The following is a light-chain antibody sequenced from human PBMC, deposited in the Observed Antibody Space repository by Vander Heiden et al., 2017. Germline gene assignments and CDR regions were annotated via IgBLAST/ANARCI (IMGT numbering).Light chain of an antibody. CDR1: SSNIGASYE. Sequence: QSVLTPPPSVSGAPGQKVTISCTGSSSNIGASYEVQWYQQLPGAVPKLLIYHNNKRPAGVPDRFSVSDSGTSASLAITGLQAEDEADYYCQSFDSSLSAYVFGPGTTVTVL. CDR2: HNN. CDR3: QSFDSSLSAYV. J-gene: IGLJ1*01. V-gene: IGLV1-40*01.